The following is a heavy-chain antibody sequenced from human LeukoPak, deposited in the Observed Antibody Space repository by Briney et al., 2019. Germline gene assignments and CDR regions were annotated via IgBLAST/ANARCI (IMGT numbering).Heavy chain of an antibody. CDR1: GFTFSIYA. CDR2: IPYDGSSK. Sequence: GGSLRLSCAASGFTFSIYAMHWVRQAPGKGLEWVAGIPYDGSSKYYADSVRGRFTISRDNSKNTLYLQMNSQRVQDTAVYYCTTDSSPDFWGQGTLVTVSS. V-gene: IGHV3-30-3*01. J-gene: IGHJ4*02. CDR3: TTDSSPDF.